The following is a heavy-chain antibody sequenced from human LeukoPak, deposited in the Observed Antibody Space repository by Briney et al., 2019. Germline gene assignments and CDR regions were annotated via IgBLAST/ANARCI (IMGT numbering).Heavy chain of an antibody. CDR2: VSYTGST. Sequence: SETLSLTCTVSGGSISSSSSYYWGWIRQPPGKGLEWIGSVSYTGSTYYNPSLESRVTISVDTSKNQFSLKLSSVTAADTAVYYCARGTYSSSWVAWFDPWGQGTLVTVSS. D-gene: IGHD6-13*01. CDR3: ARGTYSSSWVAWFDP. V-gene: IGHV4-39*07. CDR1: GGSISSSSSYY. J-gene: IGHJ5*02.